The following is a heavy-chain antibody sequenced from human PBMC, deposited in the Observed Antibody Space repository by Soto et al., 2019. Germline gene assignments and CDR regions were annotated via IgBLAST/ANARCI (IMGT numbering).Heavy chain of an antibody. Sequence: EMQLVESGGGLVQPGGSLRLSCAASGFTFSDHYMDWVRQAPGKGLAWVGRMRNKANSYATEYAAYVKGRFTISREESTNSLDLQMNSLRTEDTAVYYCARVPLVDGAAAPRGWFDPCGQGTLVTVSS. CDR2: MRNKANSYAT. V-gene: IGHV3-72*01. D-gene: IGHD2-15*01. J-gene: IGHJ5*02. CDR1: GFTFSDHY. CDR3: ARVPLVDGAAAPRGWFDP.